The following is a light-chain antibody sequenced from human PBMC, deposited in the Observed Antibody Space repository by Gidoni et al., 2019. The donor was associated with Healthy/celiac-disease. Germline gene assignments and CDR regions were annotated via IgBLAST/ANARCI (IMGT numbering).Light chain of an antibody. CDR2: GTA. Sequence: EIVLTKHPATLSVAPGESATLSCRASQSVSSNLAWYQQKPGQAPILLSYGTATRATGLPARFSGSGSGTESTRTSSILQSEFFAVYCCQQYNNWPYTFGQGTKLEIK. J-gene: IGKJ2*01. CDR1: QSVSSN. CDR3: QQYNNWPYT. V-gene: IGKV3-15*01.